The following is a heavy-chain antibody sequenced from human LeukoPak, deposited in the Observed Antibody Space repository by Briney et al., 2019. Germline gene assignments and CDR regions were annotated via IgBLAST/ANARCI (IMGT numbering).Heavy chain of an antibody. Sequence: TGGSLRLSCAASGFTFSSYGMHWVRQAPGKGLEWVAVIWYDGSNKYYADSVKGRFTISRDNSKNTLYLQMNSLRAEDTAVYYCARDRDPMPPEPANYFDYWGQGTLVTVSS. D-gene: IGHD2-2*01. CDR1: GFTFSSYG. CDR2: IWYDGSNK. J-gene: IGHJ4*02. V-gene: IGHV3-33*01. CDR3: ARDRDPMPPEPANYFDY.